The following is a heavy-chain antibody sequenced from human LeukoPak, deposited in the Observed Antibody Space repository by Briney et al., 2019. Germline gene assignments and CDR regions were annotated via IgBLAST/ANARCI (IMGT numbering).Heavy chain of an antibody. CDR2: IIPTFGTA. J-gene: IGHJ6*04. CDR3: ARSTMVRGSYYYYGMDV. CDR1: GGTFSSYA. D-gene: IGHD3-10*01. V-gene: IGHV1-69*01. Sequence: SVKVSCKASGGTFSSYAISWVRQAPGQGLEWMGGIIPTFGTANYAQKFQGRVTITADESTSTAYMGLSSLRSEDTAVYYCARSTMVRGSYYYYGMDVWGKGTTVTVSS.